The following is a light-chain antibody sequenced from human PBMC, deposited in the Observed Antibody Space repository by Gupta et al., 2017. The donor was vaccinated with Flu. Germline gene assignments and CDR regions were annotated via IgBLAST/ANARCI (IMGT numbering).Light chain of an antibody. CDR2: AAS. CDR3: QQRDTAPRT. J-gene: IGKJ1*01. CDR1: HSISNY. V-gene: IGKV1-39*01. Sequence: DIQMTQPPSSLSASVGDRVTITCRAGHSISNYLNWYQHKPGRAPKLLIYAASRLQSGVPLRFSGSGSATDFTLTISRLQPADFATYYCQQRDTAPRTFGQGTKVEI.